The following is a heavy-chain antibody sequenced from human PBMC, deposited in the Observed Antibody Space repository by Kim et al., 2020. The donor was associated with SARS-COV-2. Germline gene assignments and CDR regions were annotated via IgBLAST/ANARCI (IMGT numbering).Heavy chain of an antibody. CDR2: IIPIFKTA. Sequence: SVKVSCKTSGGTFSTYVMNWVRQAPGQGLEWMGGIIPIFKTAVYAQRLQGRITIAADESTTTTYLELSGLKSEDTAIYYCARSLVELERLSALDIWGQGSMVIVSS. D-gene: IGHD1-1*01. CDR1: GGTFSTYV. V-gene: IGHV1-69*13. J-gene: IGHJ3*02. CDR3: ARSLVELERLSALDI.